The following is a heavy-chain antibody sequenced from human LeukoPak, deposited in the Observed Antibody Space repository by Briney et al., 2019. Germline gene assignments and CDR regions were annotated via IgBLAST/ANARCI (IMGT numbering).Heavy chain of an antibody. CDR1: GFTCSSYA. D-gene: IGHD3-9*01. Sequence: GGSLRLSCAASGFTCSSYAMSWVRQAPGSGLEWVSAISGSGGSTYYADSVKGRFTISRDNSKNTLYLQMNSLRAEDTAVYYCAKLRYFDWSYFDYWGQGTLVTVSS. J-gene: IGHJ4*02. V-gene: IGHV3-23*01. CDR2: ISGSGGST. CDR3: AKLRYFDWSYFDY.